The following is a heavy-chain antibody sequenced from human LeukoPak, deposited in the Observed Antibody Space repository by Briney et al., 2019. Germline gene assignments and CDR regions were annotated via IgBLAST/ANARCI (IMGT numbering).Heavy chain of an antibody. D-gene: IGHD4-11*01. CDR3: ARDPYSDFGDY. CDR1: GGSFSGYY. CDR2: INHSGST. V-gene: IGHV4-34*01. Sequence: SETLSLTCAVYGGSFSGYYWSWIRQPPGKGLEWIGEINHSGSTNYNPSLKSRVTISVDTSKNQFSPNLSSVTAADTAVYYCARDPYSDFGDYWGQGTLVTVSS. J-gene: IGHJ4*02.